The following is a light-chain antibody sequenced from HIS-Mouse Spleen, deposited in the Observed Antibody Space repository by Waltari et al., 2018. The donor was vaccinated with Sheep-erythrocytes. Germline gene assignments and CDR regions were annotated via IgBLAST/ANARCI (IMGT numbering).Light chain of an antibody. Sequence: QSALTQPRSVSGSPGPSGTISCTGTSSDVGGYNYVSGYQQHPGKAPKLMIYDVSKRPSGVPDRFSGSKSGNTASLTISGLQAEDEADYYCCSYAGSYNHVFATGTKVTVL. J-gene: IGLJ1*01. CDR1: SSDVGGYNY. V-gene: IGLV2-11*01. CDR3: CSYAGSYNHV. CDR2: DVS.